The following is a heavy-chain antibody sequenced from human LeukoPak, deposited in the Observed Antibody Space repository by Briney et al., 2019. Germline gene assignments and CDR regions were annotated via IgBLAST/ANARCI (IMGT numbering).Heavy chain of an antibody. J-gene: IGHJ6*03. CDR1: GLTFSSFW. CDR2: ISWDGVST. V-gene: IGHV3-43*01. D-gene: IGHD6-6*01. Sequence: GGSLRLSCPASGLTFSSFWMHWVRQAPGKGLEWVSLISWDGVSTYYADSVKGRFTISRDNSKTSLYLQMNSLRTEDAALYYCAKSAARLVSDYYYYMDVWGKGTTVTVSS. CDR3: AKSAARLVSDYYYYMDV.